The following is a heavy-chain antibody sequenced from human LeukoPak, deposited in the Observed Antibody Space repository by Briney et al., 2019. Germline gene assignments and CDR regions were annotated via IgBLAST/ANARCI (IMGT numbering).Heavy chain of an antibody. V-gene: IGHV4-34*01. CDR1: GGSFSGYY. CDR2: INHSGST. J-gene: IGHJ5*02. Sequence: SETLSPTCAVYGGSFSGYYWSWIRQPPGKGLEWIGEINHSGSTNYNPSLKSRVTISVDTSKNQFSLKLSSVTAADTAVYYCARNDIVTGYTRGFDPWGQGTLVTVSS. CDR3: ARNDIVTGYTRGFDP. D-gene: IGHD3-9*01.